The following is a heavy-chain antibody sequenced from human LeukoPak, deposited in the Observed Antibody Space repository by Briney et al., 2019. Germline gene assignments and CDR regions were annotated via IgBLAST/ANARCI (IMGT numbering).Heavy chain of an antibody. J-gene: IGHJ4*02. CDR3: ARGHYYFDY. V-gene: IGHV3-7*01. CDR1: GFTFRNYV. CDR2: IKQDGSEK. Sequence: GGSLRLSCAASGFTFRNYVIHWVRQAPGKGLEWVANIKQDGSEKYYVDSVKGRFTISRDNAKNSLYLQMNSLRDEDTAVYYCARGHYYFDYWGQGTLVTVSS.